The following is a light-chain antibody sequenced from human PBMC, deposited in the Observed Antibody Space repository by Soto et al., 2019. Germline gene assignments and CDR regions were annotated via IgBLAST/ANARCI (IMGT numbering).Light chain of an antibody. V-gene: IGKV1-27*01. CDR3: QMYNSAPLT. CDR1: QGISNY. J-gene: IGKJ4*01. Sequence: DIQMTQSPSSLSASVGDRVTITCRASQGISNYLAWYQQKTGKVPKLLICAASTLKSGVPSRFTGSGYGTDFTLTIRSLQPEDVATYYCQMYNSAPLTFGGGTKVEIK. CDR2: AAS.